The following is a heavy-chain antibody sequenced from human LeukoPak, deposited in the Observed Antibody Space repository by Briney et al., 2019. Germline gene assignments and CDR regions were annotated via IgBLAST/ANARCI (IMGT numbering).Heavy chain of an antibody. J-gene: IGHJ3*02. CDR3: ARVALDCGGDCLGAFDI. V-gene: IGHV3-21*01. CDR2: ISSSSSYI. D-gene: IGHD2-21*02. CDR1: GFTFSSYS. Sequence: GGSLRLSCAASGFTFSSYSMNWVRQAPGKGLEWVSSISSSSSYIYYADSVKGRFTISRDNAKNSLYLQMNSLRAEDTAVYYCARVALDCGGDCLGAFDIWGQGTMVTVSS.